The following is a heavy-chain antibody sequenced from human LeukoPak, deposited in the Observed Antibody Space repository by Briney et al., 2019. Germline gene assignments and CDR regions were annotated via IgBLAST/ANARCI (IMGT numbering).Heavy chain of an antibody. D-gene: IGHD1-1*01. CDR3: ATGTGHYYYYYYMDV. CDR2: IYYSGST. CDR1: GGSISSSSYY. Sequence: SETLSLTCTVSGGSISSSSYYWGWIRQPPGKGLEWIGSIYYSGSTYYNPSLKSRVTISVDTSKNQFSLKLSSVTAADTAIYYCATGTGHYYYYYYMDVWGKGTTVTVSS. J-gene: IGHJ6*03. V-gene: IGHV4-39*01.